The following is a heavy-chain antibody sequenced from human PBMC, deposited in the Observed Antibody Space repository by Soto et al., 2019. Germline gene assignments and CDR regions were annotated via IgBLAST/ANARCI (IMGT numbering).Heavy chain of an antibody. Sequence: GGSLRLSCAASGFTFSNYWMHWVRQAPGKGLMWVSRINGEGSSTNYADSVKGRFTISRDNAKNTLYLQMSSLRAEDTAVYYCARGAAVTTKANDYWGQGTLVTVSS. CDR2: INGEGSST. D-gene: IGHD4-4*01. J-gene: IGHJ4*02. CDR3: ARGAAVTTKANDY. V-gene: IGHV3-74*01. CDR1: GFTFSNYW.